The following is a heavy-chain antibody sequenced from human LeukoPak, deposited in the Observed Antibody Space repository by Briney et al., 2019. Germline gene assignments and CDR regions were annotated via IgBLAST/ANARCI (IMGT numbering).Heavy chain of an antibody. J-gene: IGHJ4*02. CDR2: IYYSGST. CDR3: ARWGPLRYFDWLPDLNYFDY. CDR1: GGSISSGGYS. D-gene: IGHD3-9*01. Sequence: PSETLSLTCAVSGGSISSGGYSWSWIRQPPGKGLEWIGYIYYSGSTNYNPSLKSRVTISVDTSKNQFSLKLSSVTAADTAVYYCARWGPLRYFDWLPDLNYFDYWGQGTLVTVSS. V-gene: IGHV4-61*08.